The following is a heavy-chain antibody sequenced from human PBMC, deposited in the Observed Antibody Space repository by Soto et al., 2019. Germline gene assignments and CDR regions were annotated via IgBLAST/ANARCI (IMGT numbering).Heavy chain of an antibody. J-gene: IGHJ6*02. Sequence: VGSLRLSCEASGFTFSDYYMSWIRQVPGKGLEWVSYISIGGTPIYYADSVKGRFTISRDNAQNSLYLHMTSLTAEDTALYYCVRGPEELVYYNSIDVWGQGTTVTVSS. D-gene: IGHD3-10*01. CDR3: VRGPEELVYYNSIDV. V-gene: IGHV3-11*01. CDR1: GFTFSDYY. CDR2: ISIGGTPI.